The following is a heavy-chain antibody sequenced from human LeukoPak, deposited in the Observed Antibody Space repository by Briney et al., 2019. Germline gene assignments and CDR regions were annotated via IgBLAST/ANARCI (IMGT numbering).Heavy chain of an antibody. CDR1: GYTFTSYD. CDR3: ARADYSNFRYYYYMDV. Sequence: ASVKVSCKASGYTFTSYDINWVRQATGQGREWMGWMNPNSGNTGYAQKFQGRVTMTRNTSISTAYMELSSLRSEDTAVYYCARADYSNFRYYYYMDVWGKGTTVTVSS. CDR2: MNPNSGNT. D-gene: IGHD4-11*01. V-gene: IGHV1-8*01. J-gene: IGHJ6*03.